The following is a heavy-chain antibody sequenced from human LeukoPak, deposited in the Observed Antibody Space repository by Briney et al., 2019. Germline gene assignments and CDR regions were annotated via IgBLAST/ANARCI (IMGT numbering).Heavy chain of an antibody. D-gene: IGHD6-13*01. CDR1: GFTFDSYA. CDR2: FVGGSEDT. CDR3: ARTIAQYSNSWLYFYYGLDV. J-gene: IGHJ6*02. V-gene: IGHV3-23*01. Sequence: GGSLRLSCTASGFTFDSYAMSWVRQAPGKGLEWVSSFVGGSEDTYYADSVKGRFTISRDNSKSTLYLQMNSLRAEDTAVYYCARTIAQYSNSWLYFYYGLDVWGQGTTVTVSS.